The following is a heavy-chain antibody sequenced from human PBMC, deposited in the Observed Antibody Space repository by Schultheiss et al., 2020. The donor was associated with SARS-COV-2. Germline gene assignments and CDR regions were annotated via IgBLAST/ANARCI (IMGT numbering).Heavy chain of an antibody. Sequence: AGSLRLSCAASGFTFSSYGMHWVRQAPGKGLEWVAVISYDGSNKYYADSVKGRFTISRDNSKNTLYLQMNSLRAEDTAVYYCARDLAAAGTWFYYYYGMDVWGQGTTVTVSS. CDR2: ISYDGSNK. J-gene: IGHJ6*02. D-gene: IGHD6-13*01. CDR1: GFTFSSYG. CDR3: ARDLAAAGTWFYYYYGMDV. V-gene: IGHV3-33*05.